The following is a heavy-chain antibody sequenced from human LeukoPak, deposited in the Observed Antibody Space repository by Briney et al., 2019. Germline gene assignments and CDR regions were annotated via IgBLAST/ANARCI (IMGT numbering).Heavy chain of an antibody. J-gene: IGHJ4*02. D-gene: IGHD3-22*01. CDR3: AKDYYDSSGYYTGVY. V-gene: IGHV3-23*01. CDR1: GFTFSSYA. CDR2: ISGSGGST. Sequence: GGSPRLSCAASGFTFSSYAMSWVRQAPGKGLEWVSAISGSGGSTYYAGSVKGRFTISRDNSKNTLYLQMNSLRAEDTAVYYCAKDYYDSSGYYTGVYWGQGTLVTVSS.